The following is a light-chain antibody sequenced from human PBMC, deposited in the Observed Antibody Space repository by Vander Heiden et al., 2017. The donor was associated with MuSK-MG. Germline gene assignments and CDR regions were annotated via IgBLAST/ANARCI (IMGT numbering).Light chain of an antibody. J-gene: IGLJ2*01. V-gene: IGLV2-23*02. CDR1: SSDVGSYNF. CDR3: SSYAGSSTLV. CDR2: VVS. Sequence: QSALPQPASVCGSPGQSNTMPCTGTSSDVGSYNFVAWYQQHPGKAPNRCIYVVSKRPPGVSNRFSGSNSGNTASLTISGLQAEDEAYYYCSSYAGSSTLVFGGGTKLTVL.